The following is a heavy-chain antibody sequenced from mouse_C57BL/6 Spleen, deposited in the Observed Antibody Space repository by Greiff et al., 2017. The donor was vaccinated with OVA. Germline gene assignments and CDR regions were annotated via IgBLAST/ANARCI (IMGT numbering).Heavy chain of an antibody. CDR2: IYPGSGNT. Sequence: VMLVESGAELVRPGASVKLSCKASGYTFTDYYINWVKQRPGQGLEWIARIYPGSGNTYYNEKFKGKATLTAEKSSSTAYMQLSSLTSEDSAVYFCARGLTGTFYFDYWGQGTTLTVSS. V-gene: IGHV1-76*01. CDR1: GYTFTDYY. J-gene: IGHJ2*01. CDR3: ARGLTGTFYFDY. D-gene: IGHD4-1*01.